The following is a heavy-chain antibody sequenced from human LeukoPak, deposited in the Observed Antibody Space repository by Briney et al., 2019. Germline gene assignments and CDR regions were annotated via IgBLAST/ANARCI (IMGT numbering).Heavy chain of an antibody. Sequence: SVKVSCKASGGTFSSYAVSWVRQAPGRWLELMGGIIPIFGTANYAQKFQGRVTITADESTSTAYMELSSLRSEDTAVYYCAGATIFGVVIQPRDYDYGMDVWGQGTTVTVSS. CDR1: GGTFSSYA. CDR2: IIPIFGTA. J-gene: IGHJ6*02. D-gene: IGHD3-3*01. V-gene: IGHV1-69*13. CDR3: AGATIFGVVIQPRDYDYGMDV.